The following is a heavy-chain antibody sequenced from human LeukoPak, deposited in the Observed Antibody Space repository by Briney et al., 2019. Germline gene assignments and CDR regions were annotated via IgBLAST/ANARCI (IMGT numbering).Heavy chain of an antibody. Sequence: GGSLRLSCAASGFPFSTYAMNWVRQAPGKGLEWVSGISGSGTSTSYADSVKGRFTISRDNSKNTLYLQMNSLRAEDTAVYYCASRDYYDSSGYHYWGQGTLVTVSS. J-gene: IGHJ4*02. CDR3: ASRDYYDSSGYHY. CDR2: ISGSGTST. D-gene: IGHD3-22*01. CDR1: GFPFSTYA. V-gene: IGHV3-23*01.